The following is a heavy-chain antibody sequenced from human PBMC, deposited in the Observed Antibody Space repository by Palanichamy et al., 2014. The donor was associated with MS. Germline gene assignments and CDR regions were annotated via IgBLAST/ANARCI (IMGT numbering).Heavy chain of an antibody. D-gene: IGHD3-10*01. CDR3: ARFGLRDFGDIRNWFDP. CDR2: VTHGGST. Sequence: QVQLQQWGAGLLKPSETLSLTCAVYGVSFSGCHWTWTRQPPGKGLEWIGEVTHGGSTKYNPSLKSRVTISLDTSKSQSSLKLTSVTDADTAVYFCARFGLRDFGDIRNWFDPWGQGTLVTVSS. V-gene: IGHV4-34*01. CDR1: GVSFSGCH. J-gene: IGHJ5*02.